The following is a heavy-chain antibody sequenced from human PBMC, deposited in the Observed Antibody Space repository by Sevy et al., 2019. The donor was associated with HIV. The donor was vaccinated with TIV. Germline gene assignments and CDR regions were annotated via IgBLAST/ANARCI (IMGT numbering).Heavy chain of an antibody. CDR3: ARVEVPRGAQVLDL. J-gene: IGHJ2*01. D-gene: IGHD1-1*01. CDR2: IRQDGSEK. CDR1: GFIFNTYW. V-gene: IGHV3-7*01. Sequence: RGYLRLSCAASGFIFNTYWMSCVRQAPGKGLEWVANIRQDGSEKYYVDSVKGRFTISRDNAKNSLFLQMNSLRAEDAAVYYCARVEVPRGAQVLDLWGRGTLVLVSS.